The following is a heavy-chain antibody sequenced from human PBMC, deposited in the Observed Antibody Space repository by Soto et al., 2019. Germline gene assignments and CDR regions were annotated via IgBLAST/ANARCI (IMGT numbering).Heavy chain of an antibody. CDR3: VFSSIWLQLRDAFDS. CDR1: GFSLRSSGMG. V-gene: IGHV2-5*02. J-gene: IGHJ3*02. D-gene: IGHD1-1*01. CDR2: IYWDDDK. Sequence: QITLKEYGPTVVTPTQTLTLTCTFSGFSLRSSGMGVGWIRQPTGTALVWLALIYWDDDKRYSPSLKSRLNITKDTFKYQVVLTMTNMDPVDTATNFCVFSSIWLQLRDAFDSCCQGTMVTVSS.